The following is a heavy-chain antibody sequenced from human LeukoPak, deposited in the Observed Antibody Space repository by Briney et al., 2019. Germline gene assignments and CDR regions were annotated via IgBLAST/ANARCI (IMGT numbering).Heavy chain of an antibody. J-gene: IGHJ4*02. D-gene: IGHD5-24*01. V-gene: IGHV3-21*01. CDR3: ARTVVRLQLRSWVPFDY. CDR2: ISSSSSYI. CDR1: GFTFSSYS. Sequence: GGSLRLSCAASGFTFSSYSMNWVRQAPGKRLEWVSSISSSSSYIYYADSVKGRFTISRDNAKNSLYLQMNSLRAEDTAVYYCARTVVRLQLRSWVPFDYWGQGTLVTVSS.